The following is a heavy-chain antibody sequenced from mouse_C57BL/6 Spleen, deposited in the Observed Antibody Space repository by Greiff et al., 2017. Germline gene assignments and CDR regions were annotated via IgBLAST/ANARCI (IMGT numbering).Heavy chain of an antibody. D-gene: IGHD1-1*01. CDR3: ARMNYYGSSPFAY. CDR1: GFSLSTFGMG. Sequence: QVTLKESGPGILQPSQTLSLTCSFSGFSLSTFGMGVGWIRQPSGKGLEWLAHIWWDDDKYYNPALKSRLTSSKDTSKNQVFLKIANVDTADTATYYCARMNYYGSSPFAYWGQGTLVTVSA. CDR2: IWWDDDK. J-gene: IGHJ3*01. V-gene: IGHV8-8*01.